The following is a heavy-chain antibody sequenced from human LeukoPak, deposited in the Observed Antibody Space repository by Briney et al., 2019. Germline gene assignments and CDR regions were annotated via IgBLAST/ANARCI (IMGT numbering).Heavy chain of an antibody. Sequence: PGGSLRLSCAASGFTFSSYSMNWVRQAPGKGLEWVSSISSSSYIYYADSVKGRFTISRDNAKNSLYLQMNSLRAEDTAVYYCARVGTMIRYYYYMDVWGKGTTVTVSS. V-gene: IGHV3-21*01. CDR3: ARVGTMIRYYYYMDV. CDR1: GFTFSSYS. J-gene: IGHJ6*03. D-gene: IGHD3-22*01. CDR2: ISSSSYI.